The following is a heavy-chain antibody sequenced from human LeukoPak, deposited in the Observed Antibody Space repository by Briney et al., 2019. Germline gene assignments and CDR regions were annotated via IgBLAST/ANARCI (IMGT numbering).Heavy chain of an antibody. CDR2: INHSGSR. CDR1: SGSFSGYY. J-gene: IGHJ6*02. CDR3: ARDPGRAGGYYYYYYGMDV. D-gene: IGHD3-10*01. V-gene: IGHV4-34*01. Sequence: SETLSLTCAAYSGSFSGYYWSWIRQPPGKGLEWIGEINHSGSRNYNPSLKGRVTTSADTTKNQFSLKLSSVAAADKAVYYCARDPGRAGGYYYYYYGMDVWGQGTTVTVSS.